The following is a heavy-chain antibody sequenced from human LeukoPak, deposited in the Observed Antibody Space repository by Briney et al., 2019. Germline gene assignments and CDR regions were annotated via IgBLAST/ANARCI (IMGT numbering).Heavy chain of an antibody. CDR1: GFTFSSYV. J-gene: IGHJ4*02. CDR2: ISTSGGTT. Sequence: GGSLRLSCAASGFTFSSYVMNWVRLAPGKGLEWVSVISTSGGTTYYADSVKGRFTMSRDNSKNTLYLQMNSLRAEDTAVYYCAKTMYTGAGYGGLDYWGQGTLVTVSS. CDR3: AKTMYTGAGYGGLDY. D-gene: IGHD3-10*01. V-gene: IGHV3-23*01.